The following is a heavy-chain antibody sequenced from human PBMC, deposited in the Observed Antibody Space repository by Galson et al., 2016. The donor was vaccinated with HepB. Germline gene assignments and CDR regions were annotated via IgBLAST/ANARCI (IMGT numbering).Heavy chain of an antibody. J-gene: IGHJ3*02. CDR3: AKEIVEWHGAFDI. CDR2: LSGSGGST. V-gene: IGHV3-23*01. Sequence: SLRLSCAASGFTFSTYAMTWVRQAPGKGLEWVSSLSGSGGSTYYVDSVKGRLTISRDNSKNTLYLQMNSLRAEDTAVYYCAKEIVEWHGAFDIWGQGALVSVSS. CDR1: GFTFSTYA. D-gene: IGHD3-3*01.